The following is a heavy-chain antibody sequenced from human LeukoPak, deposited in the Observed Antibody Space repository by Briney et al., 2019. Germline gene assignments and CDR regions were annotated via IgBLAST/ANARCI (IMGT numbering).Heavy chain of an antibody. Sequence: GRSLRLSCAASGFTFSSFAMHWVRQAPGKGLEWVGRIKSKSAGGSTDYAAPVKGRFTISRDDSKTTLYLQMNSLKTEDTAVYYCTTAPAAVDYWGQGALVTVSS. CDR1: GFTFSSFA. V-gene: IGHV3-15*01. CDR2: IKSKSAGGST. D-gene: IGHD2-2*01. CDR3: TTAPAAVDY. J-gene: IGHJ4*02.